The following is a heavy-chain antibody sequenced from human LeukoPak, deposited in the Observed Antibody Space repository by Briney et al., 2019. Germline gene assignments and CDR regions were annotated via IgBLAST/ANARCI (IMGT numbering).Heavy chain of an antibody. CDR3: TSWGDTTAEYFQR. J-gene: IGHJ1*01. Sequence: PGGSLRLSCAASGFTFSSEWMNWVRQAPGKGLEWVAHINPDGRDTYYVDSVKGRFTISRDNAQNSMYLQMNSLRVEDTAVYYCTSWGDTTAEYFQRWGQGTLVTVSS. CDR1: GFTFSSEW. D-gene: IGHD2-21*02. CDR2: INPDGRDT. V-gene: IGHV3-7*01.